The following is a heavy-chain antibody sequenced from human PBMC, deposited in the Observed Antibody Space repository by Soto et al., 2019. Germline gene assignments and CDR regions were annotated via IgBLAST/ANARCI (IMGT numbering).Heavy chain of an antibody. CDR2: IYYSGST. D-gene: IGHD4-17*01. CDR1: GGPISSYY. J-gene: IGHJ4*02. CDR3: ARRYGDYFDY. V-gene: IGHV4-59*08. Sequence: SATLSLTCTVSGGPISSYYWSWIRQPPGRGLEWIGYIYYSGSTNYNPSLKSRVTISVDTSKNQFSLKLSSVTAADTSVDYCARRYGDYFDYWGQGTLVTVAS.